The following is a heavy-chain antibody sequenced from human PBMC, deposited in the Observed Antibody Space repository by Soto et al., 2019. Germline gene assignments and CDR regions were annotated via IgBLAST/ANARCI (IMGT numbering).Heavy chain of an antibody. D-gene: IGHD4-17*01. CDR3: AREGDYGDYAGFDY. CDR1: GGTFSSYA. Sequence: QVQLVQSGAEVKKPGASVKVSCKASGGTFSSYAISWVRQAPGQGLEWMGGIIPIFGTANYAQKFQGRVTITADESTSTAYMQLSSLRSEDKAVYYCAREGDYGDYAGFDYWGQGTLVTVSS. V-gene: IGHV1-69*01. J-gene: IGHJ4*02. CDR2: IIPIFGTA.